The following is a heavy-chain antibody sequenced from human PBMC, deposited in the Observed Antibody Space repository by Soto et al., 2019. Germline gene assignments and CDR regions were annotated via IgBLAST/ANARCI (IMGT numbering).Heavy chain of an antibody. D-gene: IGHD4-4*01. V-gene: IGHV1-69*12. CDR1: GGTFSSYA. Sequence: QVQLVQSGAEVKKPGSSVKVSCKASGGTFSSYAISWVRPAPGPGLVWLGGISPIFGTATYSQKFQGRVTIPADESTSTAYMELSSPSSQDTAVYYCAREGGSGNYRYYAMDVWGQGTTGTVSS. J-gene: IGHJ6*02. CDR2: ISPIFGTA. CDR3: AREGGSGNYRYYAMDV.